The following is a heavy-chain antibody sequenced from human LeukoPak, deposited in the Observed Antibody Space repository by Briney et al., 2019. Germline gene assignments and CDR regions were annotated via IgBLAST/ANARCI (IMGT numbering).Heavy chain of an antibody. CDR3: ARGKGLLWFREFTFDY. V-gene: IGHV4-34*01. CDR2: INHSGST. J-gene: IGHJ4*02. Sequence: KPSETLSLTCAVYGGSFSGYYWSWIRQPPGKGLEWIGEINHSGSTNYNPSLKSRVTISVDTSKNQFSLKLSSVTAADTAVYYCARGKGLLWFREFTFDYWGQGTLVTVSS. D-gene: IGHD3-10*01. CDR1: GGSFSGYY.